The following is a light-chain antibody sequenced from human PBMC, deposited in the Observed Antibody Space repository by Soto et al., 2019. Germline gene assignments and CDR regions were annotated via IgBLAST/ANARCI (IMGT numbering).Light chain of an antibody. Sequence: QSVLTQPPSVSGPPGQRVTISCTGSSSNIGSPYGVHWYQQVPGTAPKLLIYGNDNRPSGVPDRFSGSKSGSSASLAITGVQAEDEADYYCQSYDRSLRGYVFGTGTKVTVL. V-gene: IGLV1-40*01. CDR2: GND. CDR1: SSNIGSPYG. J-gene: IGLJ1*01. CDR3: QSYDRSLRGYV.